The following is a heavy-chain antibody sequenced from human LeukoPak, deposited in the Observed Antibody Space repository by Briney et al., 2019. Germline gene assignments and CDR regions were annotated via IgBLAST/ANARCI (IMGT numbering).Heavy chain of an antibody. D-gene: IGHD4-17*01. CDR1: GGSISSYY. V-gene: IGHV4-59*01. Sequence: SETLSLTCTVSGGSISSYYWSWIRQPPGKGLEWIGYIYYSGSTNYNPSLKSRVTISVDTSKNQFSLKLSSVTAADTAVYYCARQVTTEYYYYGMDVWGQGTTVTVSS. CDR3: ARQVTTEYYYYGMDV. CDR2: IYYSGST. J-gene: IGHJ6*02.